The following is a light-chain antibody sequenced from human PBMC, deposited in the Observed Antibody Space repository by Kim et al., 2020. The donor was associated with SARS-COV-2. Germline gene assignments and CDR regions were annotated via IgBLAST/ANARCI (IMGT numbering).Light chain of an antibody. V-gene: IGKV3-20*01. Sequence: SPGERASLSCRASQSVSSSYLAWYQQKPGQAPRLHIYNASNRATGIPDRFSGSGSGTDFTLTISRVEPEEFAVYYCQQYGSSPRTFGQGTKVDIK. CDR1: QSVSSSY. CDR2: NAS. CDR3: QQYGSSPRT. J-gene: IGKJ1*01.